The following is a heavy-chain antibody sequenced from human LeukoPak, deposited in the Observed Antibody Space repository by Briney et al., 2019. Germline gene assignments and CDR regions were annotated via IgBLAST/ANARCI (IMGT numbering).Heavy chain of an antibody. Sequence: GGSLRLSCAASGFTFSSYSMNWVRQAPGKGLEWVSYISSSSSTIYYADSVKGRFTISRVNAKNSLCLQMNSLRAEDTAVYYCARDDYGGRGEFDYWGQGTLVTVSS. D-gene: IGHD4-23*01. CDR3: ARDDYGGRGEFDY. CDR2: ISSSSSTI. J-gene: IGHJ4*02. V-gene: IGHV3-48*01. CDR1: GFTFSSYS.